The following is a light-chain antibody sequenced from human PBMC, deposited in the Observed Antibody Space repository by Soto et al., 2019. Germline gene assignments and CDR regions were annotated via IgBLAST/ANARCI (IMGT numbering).Light chain of an antibody. V-gene: IGKV3-15*01. CDR1: QSVSSN. CDR3: QQYNTWPQA. J-gene: IGKJ1*01. CDR2: GAS. Sequence: EIVMTQSPATLSVSPGERATLSCRASQSVSSNLAWYQQKPGQAPRLLIYGASTRATGIPARVSGGGPGTQFTLTISSLQSADFAVYYGQQYNTWPQAFGLGPQVEI.